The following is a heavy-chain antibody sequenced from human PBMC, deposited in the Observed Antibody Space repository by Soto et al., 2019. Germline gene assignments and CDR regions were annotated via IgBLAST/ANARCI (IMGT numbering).Heavy chain of an antibody. Sequence: SETLSLTCTVSGGSISSYYWSWIRQPPGKGLEWIGYIYYSGSTNYNPSLKSRVTISVDTSNNQISLKLSSVTAADTAVYYCARGSSITMVRGVFSDYMDVWGKGTTVTVSS. CDR1: GGSISSYY. J-gene: IGHJ6*03. CDR3: ARGSSITMVRGVFSDYMDV. V-gene: IGHV4-59*01. CDR2: IYYSGST. D-gene: IGHD3-10*01.